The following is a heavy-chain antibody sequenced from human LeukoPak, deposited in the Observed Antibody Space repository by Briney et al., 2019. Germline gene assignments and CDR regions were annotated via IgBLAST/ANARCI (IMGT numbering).Heavy chain of an antibody. J-gene: IGHJ4*02. CDR2: IYDSGSA. Sequence: PSETLSLTCTVSGSSISSDYYWGWIRQPPGKGLEWIGSIYDSGSAYYNPSLKSRVVISADPSKNQFSLKLTSVTAADTAVYFCARRAYSAAYWKHFDYWGQGTLVTVSS. CDR3: ARRAYSAAYWKHFDY. V-gene: IGHV4-38-2*02. CDR1: GSSISSDYY. D-gene: IGHD1-1*01.